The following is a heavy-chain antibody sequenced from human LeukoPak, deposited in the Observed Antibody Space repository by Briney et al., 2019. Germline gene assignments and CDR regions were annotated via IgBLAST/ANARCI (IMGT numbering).Heavy chain of an antibody. D-gene: IGHD6-6*01. Sequence: ASVKVSCKVSGYTLTELSMHWVRQAPGEGLEWMGGFDPEDGETIYAQKFQGRVTMTTDTSTSTAYMELRSLRSDDTAVYYCAREPVSSSSSLDYWGQGTLVTVSS. CDR1: GYTLTELS. CDR2: FDPEDGET. V-gene: IGHV1-24*01. J-gene: IGHJ4*02. CDR3: AREPVSSSSSLDY.